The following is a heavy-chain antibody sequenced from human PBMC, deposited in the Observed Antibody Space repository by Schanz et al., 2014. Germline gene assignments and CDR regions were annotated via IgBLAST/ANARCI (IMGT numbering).Heavy chain of an antibody. V-gene: IGHV1-46*03. D-gene: IGHD6-13*01. CDR1: GYAFTTYG. CDR3: ARDGVDAAAGGNY. CDR2: INPSGGST. J-gene: IGHJ4*02. Sequence: QVQLVQSGAEVKKPGASVRVSCKVSGYAFTTYGISWVRQAPGQGLEWMGMINPSGGSTTYAQKFQGRVTMTRDTSTSTVCMELSSLRSEDTAVYYCARDGVDAAAGGNYWGQGTLVTVSS.